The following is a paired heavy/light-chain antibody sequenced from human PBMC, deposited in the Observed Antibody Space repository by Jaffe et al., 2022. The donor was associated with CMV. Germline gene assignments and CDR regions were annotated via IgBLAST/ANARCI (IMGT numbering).Light chain of an antibody. CDR2: LGS. CDR1: QSLLHSNGYNY. J-gene: IGKJ1*01. CDR3: MQALQTPWT. V-gene: IGKV2-28*01. Sequence: DIVMTQSPLSLPVTPGEPASISCRSSQSLLHSNGYNYLDWYLQKPGKSPQVLIYLGSNRASGVPDRFSGSGSGTDFTLKISRVEAEDVGVYYCMQALQTPWTFGQGTKVEIK.
Heavy chain of an antibody. D-gene: IGHD1-26*01. CDR1: GGSISGYY. V-gene: IGHV4-59*08. CDR2: IYYSGTT. J-gene: IGHJ3*02. CDR3: ARREVGATRAAFDI. Sequence: QVQLQESGPGLVKPSETLSLTCTVSGGSISGYYWSWIRQPPGKGLDWIGHIYYSGTTNYNPFFKSRVTISVDTSKNQFSLKLTSVTAADTAIYYCARREVGATRAAFDIWGRGTMVTVSS.